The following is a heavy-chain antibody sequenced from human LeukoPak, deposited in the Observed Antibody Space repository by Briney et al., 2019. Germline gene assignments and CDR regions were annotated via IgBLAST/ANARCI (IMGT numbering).Heavy chain of an antibody. D-gene: IGHD4-17*01. CDR1: GFNFGSYS. V-gene: IGHV3-48*03. J-gene: IGHJ4*02. CDR3: ARDISLVFGDLPWDY. CDR2: IGTSGANI. Sequence: GGSLRLSCTASGFNFGSYSMNWVRQAPGTGLEWVSHIGTSGANIYYADSVKGRFIISRDNARNSLYLQMHSLRPEDTAVYYCARDISLVFGDLPWDYWGQGTLVTVSS.